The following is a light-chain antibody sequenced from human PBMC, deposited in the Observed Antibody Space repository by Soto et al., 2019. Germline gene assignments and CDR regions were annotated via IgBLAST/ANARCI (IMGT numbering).Light chain of an antibody. V-gene: IGLV2-14*01. CDR1: SSDVGGYNY. CDR2: EVT. J-gene: IGLJ1*01. CDR3: SLYTRRSTLV. Sequence: QSVLTQPASVSGSPGQSITISCTGTSSDVGGYNYVSWYQQHPGKAPKLMIYEVTNRPSGVSNRFSGSKSGNTASLTISGLQAEDEADYYCSLYTRRSTLVYATATKVTVL.